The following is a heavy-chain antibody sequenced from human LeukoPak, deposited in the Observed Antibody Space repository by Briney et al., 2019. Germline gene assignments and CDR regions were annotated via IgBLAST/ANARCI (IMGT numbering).Heavy chain of an antibody. CDR1: GYTFTGYY. Sequence: ASVKVSCKASGYTFTGYYMHWVRQAPGQGLEWMGWINPNSGGTNYAQKFQGWVTMTRDTSISTAYMELSRLRSDDTAVYYCARSRSGYVWGSYRSEFDYWGQGTLVTVSS. V-gene: IGHV1-2*04. CDR2: INPNSGGT. CDR3: ARSRSGYVWGSYRSEFDY. J-gene: IGHJ4*02. D-gene: IGHD3-16*02.